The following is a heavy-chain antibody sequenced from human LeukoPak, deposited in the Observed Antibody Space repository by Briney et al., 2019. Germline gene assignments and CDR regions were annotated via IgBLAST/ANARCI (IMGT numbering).Heavy chain of an antibody. CDR2: IYYSGST. D-gene: IGHD3-3*01. Sequence: SETLSLTCTVSGGSISSYYWSWIRQPPGKGLEWIGYIYYSGSTNYNPSPKSRVTISVDTSKNQFSLKLSSVTAADTAVYYCARHMGSGCWSGYFPPYYYYGMDVWGQGTTVTVSS. V-gene: IGHV4-59*08. CDR1: GGSISSYY. J-gene: IGHJ6*02. CDR3: ARHMGSGCWSGYFPPYYYYGMDV.